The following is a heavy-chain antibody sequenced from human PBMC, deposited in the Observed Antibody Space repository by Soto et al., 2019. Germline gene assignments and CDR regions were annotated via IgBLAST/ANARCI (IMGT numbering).Heavy chain of an antibody. D-gene: IGHD4-4*01. Sequence: ASVKVSCKASGYTFTRYDINWVRQATGQGLEWMGWMNPNSGNTGYAQKFQGRVTMTRNTSISTAYMELSSLRSEDTAVYYCARESLSNGGNYYYYYYMDVWGKGTTVTVSS. V-gene: IGHV1-8*01. CDR1: GYTFTRYD. CDR3: ARESLSNGGNYYYYYYMDV. J-gene: IGHJ6*03. CDR2: MNPNSGNT.